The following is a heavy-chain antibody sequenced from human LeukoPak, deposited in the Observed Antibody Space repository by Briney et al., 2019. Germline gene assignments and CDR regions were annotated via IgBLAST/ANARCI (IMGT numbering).Heavy chain of an antibody. CDR2: ISSSGSTI. CDR1: GFTFSSYE. CDR3: ARCEGASSAFDI. Sequence: GSLRLSCAASGFTFSSYEMNWVRQAPGKGLEWVSYISSSGSTIYYADSVKGRFTISRDNAKNSLYLQMNSLRAEDTAVYYCARCEGASSAFDIWGQGTMVTVSS. D-gene: IGHD4/OR15-4a*01. J-gene: IGHJ3*02. V-gene: IGHV3-48*03.